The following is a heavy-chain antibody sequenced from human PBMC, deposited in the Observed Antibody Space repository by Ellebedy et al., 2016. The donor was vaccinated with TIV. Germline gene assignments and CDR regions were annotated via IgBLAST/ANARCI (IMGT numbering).Heavy chain of an antibody. J-gene: IGHJ5*02. CDR3: AKVLFAFGEFESPFDP. D-gene: IGHD3-10*01. Sequence: PGGSLRLSCAASGFTFHAYGMHWVRQAPGKGLEWVTFIRYDGSDKYYADSVKGRFTVSRDNSMNTLTLQMNSLRLEDTAVYYCAKVLFAFGEFESPFDPWGQGTLVIVSS. CDR1: GFTFHAYG. CDR2: IRYDGSDK. V-gene: IGHV3-30*02.